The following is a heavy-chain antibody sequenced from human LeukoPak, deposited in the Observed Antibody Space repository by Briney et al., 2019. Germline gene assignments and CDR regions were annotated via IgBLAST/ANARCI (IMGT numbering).Heavy chain of an antibody. CDR3: ARAVGGYYYDSSGYYLSWFYFDY. J-gene: IGHJ4*02. CDR2: INSYGNTT. Sequence: GGSLRLSCAASGFTFSNYWMHWVRQGPGKGLVWVSRINSYGNTTTYADSVKGRFTVSRDNAKNTLYLQMNSLRAEDTAVYYCARAVGGYYYDSSGYYLSWFYFDYWGQGTLVTVSS. CDR1: GFTFSNYW. V-gene: IGHV3-74*01. D-gene: IGHD3-22*01.